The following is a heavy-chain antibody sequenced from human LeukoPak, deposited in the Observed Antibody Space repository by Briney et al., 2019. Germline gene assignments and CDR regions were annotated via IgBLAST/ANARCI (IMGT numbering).Heavy chain of an antibody. V-gene: IGHV3-9*01. J-gene: IGHJ6*02. CDR3: VRDFCTACNYYFYGMDV. D-gene: IGHD2-8*01. Sequence: GGSLRLSCAASGFSFDEYVMHWVRQVPGRGLEWVSGISRDSANIGYADSVRGRFTISRDNAKNSLYLQMNSLTSEDTALYYCVRDFCTACNYYFYGMDVWGRGTTVTVSS. CDR2: ISRDSANI. CDR1: GFSFDEYV.